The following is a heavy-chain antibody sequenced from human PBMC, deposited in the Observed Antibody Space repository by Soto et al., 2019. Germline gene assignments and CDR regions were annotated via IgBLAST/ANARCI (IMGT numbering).Heavy chain of an antibody. V-gene: IGHV4-59*08. D-gene: IGHD2-2*01. CDR1: GVSVSGYY. CDR3: ARHLPYCSSTSCQIFDY. Sequence: SETLSLTCAVSGVSVSGYYWSWIRQPPGKGLEWIGFIYYTGSTNYNPSLKSRVTISVHTSKNQFSLKLTSVTAADTAVYYCARHLPYCSSTSCQIFDYWGQGTRATVSS. J-gene: IGHJ4*02. CDR2: IYYTGST.